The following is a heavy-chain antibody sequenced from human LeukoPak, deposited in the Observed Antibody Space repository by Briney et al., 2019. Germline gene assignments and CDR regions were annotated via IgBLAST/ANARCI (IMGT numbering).Heavy chain of an antibody. D-gene: IGHD1-14*01. V-gene: IGHV1-46*01. Sequence: ASVKLSCKASGYTFSSYYIHWVRQPPGQGLEYMGIINLSGGSTNYAQKFQGRVTMTRDTSTSKVHMELSSLRSEDTAVYYCAREFPRTRYFDYWGQGTLVTISS. CDR1: GYTFSSYY. J-gene: IGHJ4*02. CDR2: INLSGGST. CDR3: AREFPRTRYFDY.